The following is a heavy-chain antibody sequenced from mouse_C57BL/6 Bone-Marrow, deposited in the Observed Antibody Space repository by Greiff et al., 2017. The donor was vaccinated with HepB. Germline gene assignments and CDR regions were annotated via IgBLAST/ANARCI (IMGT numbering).Heavy chain of an antibody. D-gene: IGHD2-3*01. CDR3: ARDDGYYASMDY. CDR1: GFTFSSYA. Sequence: EVKLMESGGGLVKPGGSLKLSCAASGFTFSSYAMSWVRQTPEKRLEWVATISDGGSYTYYPDNVKGRFTISRDNAKNNLYLQMSHLKSEDTAMYYCARDDGYYASMDYWGQGTSVTVSS. J-gene: IGHJ4*01. V-gene: IGHV5-4*01. CDR2: ISDGGSYT.